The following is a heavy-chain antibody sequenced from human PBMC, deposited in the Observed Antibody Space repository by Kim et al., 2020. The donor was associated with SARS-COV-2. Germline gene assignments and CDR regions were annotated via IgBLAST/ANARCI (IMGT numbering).Heavy chain of an antibody. Sequence: GGSLRLSCAASGFTFSNAWMSWVRQAPGKGLEWVGCIKSKTDGGTTDYAAPVKGRFTISRDDSKNTLYLQMNSLKTEDTAVYYCTTGYSGSYGDYWGQGT. CDR2: IKSKTDGGTT. CDR3: TTGYSGSYGDY. V-gene: IGHV3-15*01. J-gene: IGHJ4*02. CDR1: GFTFSNAW. D-gene: IGHD1-26*01.